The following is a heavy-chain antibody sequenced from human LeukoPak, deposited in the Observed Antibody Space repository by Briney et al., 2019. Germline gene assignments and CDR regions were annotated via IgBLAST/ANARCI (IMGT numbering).Heavy chain of an antibody. CDR3: AHRGSHFAFDI. J-gene: IGHJ3*02. D-gene: IGHD3-10*01. Sequence: SGPTVAQLPQLLTLPCTFSGLSLTSSEGGGGWFRQPPGKALECLAISYWEHDKRYKPCLKSRLTNTKDTLKNQVVLTVTDMDPVETATYYCAHRGSHFAFDIWGQGTLVTVSS. CDR2: SYWEHDK. CDR1: GLSLTSSEGG. V-gene: IGHV2-5*02.